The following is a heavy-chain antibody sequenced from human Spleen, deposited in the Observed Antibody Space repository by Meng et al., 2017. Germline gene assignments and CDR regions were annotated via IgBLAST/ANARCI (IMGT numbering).Heavy chain of an antibody. CDR3: ASYSLGCY. J-gene: IGHJ4*02. Sequence: QVQLVQSGAESKKPDASVKVSCQGSGYNFIDYHINWVRKAPEQGLESMGWMNTKSGGANTEQRFPGCVSMTRDTTISTAYMELHRLKPDDSAVYYCASYSLGCYWGPGTLVTVSS. D-gene: IGHD2-15*01. V-gene: IGHV1-2*04. CDR1: GYNFIDYH. CDR2: MNTKSGGA.